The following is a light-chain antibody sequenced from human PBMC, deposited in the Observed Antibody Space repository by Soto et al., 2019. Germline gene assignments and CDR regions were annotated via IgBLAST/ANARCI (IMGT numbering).Light chain of an antibody. CDR2: DAS. CDR3: QQFNSYPLT. J-gene: IGKJ4*01. V-gene: IGKV1-9*01. CDR1: QGINSY. Sequence: DIQMTQSPSTLSASVGDRVTITCRASQGINSYLAWYQQTPGKAPKVLIYDASTFQGGVPSRFSGSRSGTDFTLTISSLQPEDFATYYCQQFNSYPLTFGGGTKVDIK.